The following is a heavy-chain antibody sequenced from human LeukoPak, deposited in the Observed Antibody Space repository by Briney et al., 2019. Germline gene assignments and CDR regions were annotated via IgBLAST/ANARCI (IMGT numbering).Heavy chain of an antibody. J-gene: IGHJ4*02. CDR1: GFTFTAYY. V-gene: IGHV1-2*02. CDR2: INPNSGGT. D-gene: IGHD7-27*01. Sequence: GASVKVSCKASGFTFTAYYMHWVRQAPGQGLEWMGWINPNSGGTNYAQKFQGRVTMTRDTSISTAYMVLSRLRSDDTAVYYCARGPHWDPHFDYWGQGTLVTVSS. CDR3: ARGPHWDPHFDY.